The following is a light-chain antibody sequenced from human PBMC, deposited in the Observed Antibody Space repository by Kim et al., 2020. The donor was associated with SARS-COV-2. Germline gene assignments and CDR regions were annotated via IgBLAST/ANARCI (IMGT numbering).Light chain of an antibody. V-gene: IGKV1-17*01. CDR2: GAS. CDR3: LQHSTYPIT. Sequence: ASVGDRVPITCRASQDIRNALGWSQQNPGIAPKRLIYGASSLQRGVPSRFSGIGSGTEFTLTISSVQPEDFATYFCLQHSTYPITFGQGTRPEIK. CDR1: QDIRNA. J-gene: IGKJ5*01.